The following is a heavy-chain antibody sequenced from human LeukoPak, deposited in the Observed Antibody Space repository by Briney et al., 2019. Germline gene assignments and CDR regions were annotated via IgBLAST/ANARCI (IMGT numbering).Heavy chain of an antibody. D-gene: IGHD3-3*01. CDR3: ARALRNTYYDFWSGYSRYYYYYMDV. V-gene: IGHV4-39*07. CDR1: GGSISSSSYY. Sequence: SETLSLTCTVSGGSISSSSYYWGWIRQPPGKGLEWIGNVYYSGSTNYNPSLKSRVTISVDTSKNQFSLKLSSVTAADTAVYYCARALRNTYYDFWSGYSRYYYYYMDVWGKGTTVTVSS. CDR2: VYYSGST. J-gene: IGHJ6*03.